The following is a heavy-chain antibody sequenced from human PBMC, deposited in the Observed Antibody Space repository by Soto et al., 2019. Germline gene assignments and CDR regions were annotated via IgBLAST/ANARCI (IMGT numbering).Heavy chain of an antibody. V-gene: IGHV3-23*01. CDR3: AKDGRGYCSSTSCYGDWFDP. CDR1: GFTFSSYA. CDR2: ISGSGGST. Sequence: EVQLLESGGGLVQPGGSLRLSCAASGFTFSSYAMSWVRQAPGKGLGWVSAISGSGGSTYYADSVKGRFTISRDNSKNTLYLQMNSLRAEDTAVYYCAKDGRGYCSSTSCYGDWFDPWGQGTLVTVSS. J-gene: IGHJ5*02. D-gene: IGHD2-2*01.